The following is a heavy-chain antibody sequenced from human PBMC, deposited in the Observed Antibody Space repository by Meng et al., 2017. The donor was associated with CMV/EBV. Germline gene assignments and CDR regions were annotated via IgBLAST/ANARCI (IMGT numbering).Heavy chain of an antibody. CDR2: INPNSGGT. D-gene: IGHD6-13*01. CDR3: ARQHNSSSWIINWFDP. CDR1: GYTFTGYY. Sequence: QVQLAHSGAEVKKRGASVKVSRKASGYTFTGYYMHWVRQAPGQGLEWMGWINPNSGGTNYAQKFQGRVTMTRDTSISTAYMELSRLRSDDTAVYYCARQHNSSSWIINWFDPWGQGTLVTVSS. J-gene: IGHJ5*02. V-gene: IGHV1-2*02.